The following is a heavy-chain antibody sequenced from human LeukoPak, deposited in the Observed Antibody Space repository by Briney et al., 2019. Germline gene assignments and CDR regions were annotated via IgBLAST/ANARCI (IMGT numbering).Heavy chain of an antibody. J-gene: IGHJ4*02. D-gene: IGHD2-2*01. CDR3: ARGDAYALNY. CDR1: GLSFRSYW. Sequence: GGSLRLSCGASGLSFRSYWMHWVRQAPGKGLVWVSRINNDGSTTADADSVKGRFTITRDNAKNTLYLQMNSLRAEDTAVYYCARGDAYALNYWGQGTLVTVSS. V-gene: IGHV3-74*01. CDR2: INNDGSTT.